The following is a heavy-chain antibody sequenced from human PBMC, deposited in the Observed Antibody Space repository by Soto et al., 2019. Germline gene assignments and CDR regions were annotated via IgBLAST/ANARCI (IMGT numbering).Heavy chain of an antibody. D-gene: IGHD3-3*01. CDR1: GDSMSPFY. Sequence: QAPLRESGPGLVKPSETLSLTCTVSGDSMSPFYWNWIRQSPVKGLEWIGYIYYSGNTNYNPSLKSRVAISVDTSKNQFYLKLSAVTAADTAVYYCARGVYDYWSGYYAGSALDVWGQGTKVIVSS. V-gene: IGHV4-59*13. CDR3: ARGVYDYWSGYYAGSALDV. CDR2: IYYSGNT. J-gene: IGHJ6*02.